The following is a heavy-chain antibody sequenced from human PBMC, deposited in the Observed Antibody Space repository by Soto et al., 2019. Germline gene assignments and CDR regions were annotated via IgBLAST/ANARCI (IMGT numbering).Heavy chain of an antibody. Sequence: SVICGSGDNIYTANSVKGRFTISRDNSMHTLYLQMNSLRAEDTAVYYCVKFEGITFSYYYMDVWGKGTTVTVSS. CDR2: ICGSGDNI. V-gene: IGHV3-23*01. J-gene: IGHJ6*03. CDR3: VKFEGITFSYYYMDV.